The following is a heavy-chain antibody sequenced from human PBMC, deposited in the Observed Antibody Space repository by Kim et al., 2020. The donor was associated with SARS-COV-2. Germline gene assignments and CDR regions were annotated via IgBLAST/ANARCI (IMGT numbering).Heavy chain of an antibody. V-gene: IGHV5-51*01. CDR2: SDT. D-gene: IGHD6-6*01. CDR3: ARGQLVFDY. J-gene: IGHJ4*02. Sequence: SDTRYSPSFQGQVTISADKSISTAYLQWSSLKASDTAMYYCARGQLVFDYWGQGTLVTVSS.